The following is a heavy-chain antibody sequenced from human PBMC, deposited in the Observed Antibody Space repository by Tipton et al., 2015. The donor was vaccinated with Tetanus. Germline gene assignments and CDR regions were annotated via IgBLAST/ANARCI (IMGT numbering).Heavy chain of an antibody. CDR1: GFTFSSYA. D-gene: IGHD5-24*01. V-gene: IGHV3-30-3*01. J-gene: IGHJ4*02. CDR2: ISYDGSNK. CDR3: ARDQRWLQFSYYFDY. Sequence: QLVQSGGGVVQPGRSLRLSCAASGFTFSSYAMHWVRQAPGKGLEWVAVISYDGSNKYYADSVKGRFTISRDNSKNTLYLQMNSLRAEDTAVYYCARDQRWLQFSYYFDYWGQGTLVTVSS.